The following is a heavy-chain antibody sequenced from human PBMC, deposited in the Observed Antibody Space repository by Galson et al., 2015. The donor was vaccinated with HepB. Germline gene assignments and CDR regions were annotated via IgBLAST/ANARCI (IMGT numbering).Heavy chain of an antibody. V-gene: IGHV3-43*01. CDR1: GFTFDDYT. CDR2: ISWDGGST. Sequence: SLRLSCAASGFTFDDYTMHWVRQAPGKGLEWVSLISWDGGSTYYADSVKGRLTISRDNSKNSLYLQMNSLRTEDTAVYYCARDRENLWDYWGQGTLVTVSS. J-gene: IGHJ4*02. CDR3: ARDRENLWDY.